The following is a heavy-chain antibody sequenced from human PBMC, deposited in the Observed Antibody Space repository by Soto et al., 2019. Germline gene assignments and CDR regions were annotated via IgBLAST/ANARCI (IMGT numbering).Heavy chain of an antibody. CDR3: AKPRFGELFES. V-gene: IGHV3-30*02. D-gene: IGHD3-10*01. Sequence: HXESVRHCCAASGFAFSNYGMHCVRQAPGKGLEWVAFIPYDGVDKNYADSVRGRFDISRDNSKKTVYLQMNSLRVDDTAVYYCAKPRFGELFESSGQGTPVTVP. CDR2: IPYDGVDK. CDR1: GFAFSNYG. J-gene: IGHJ5*01.